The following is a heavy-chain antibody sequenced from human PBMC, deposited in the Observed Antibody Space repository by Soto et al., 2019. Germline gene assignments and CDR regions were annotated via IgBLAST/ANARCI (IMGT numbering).Heavy chain of an antibody. CDR3: ARMHSYASSGPPLLKY. D-gene: IGHD3-22*01. J-gene: IGHJ4*02. Sequence: GESLKISCKGSGYSFTSYWIGWVRQMPGKGLEWMGIIYPGDSDTRYSPSFQGQVTISADKSISTAYLQWSSLKASDTAMYYCARMHSYASSGPPLLKYWGQGTLVTVSS. V-gene: IGHV5-51*01. CDR1: GYSFTSYW. CDR2: IYPGDSDT.